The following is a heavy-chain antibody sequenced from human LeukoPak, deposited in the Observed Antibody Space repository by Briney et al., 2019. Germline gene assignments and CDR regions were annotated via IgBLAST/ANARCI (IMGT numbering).Heavy chain of an antibody. J-gene: IGHJ4*02. Sequence: GGSLRLSCAASGCTFSNYGMHWVRQAPGKGLEWVAFIRYDGSNKYYTDSVKGRFTISRDNSKNTLYLQMNSLRPEDTAVYYCATNSNYNFDSWGQGILVTVSS. D-gene: IGHD4-11*01. V-gene: IGHV3-30*02. CDR3: ATNSNYNFDS. CDR1: GCTFSNYG. CDR2: IRYDGSNK.